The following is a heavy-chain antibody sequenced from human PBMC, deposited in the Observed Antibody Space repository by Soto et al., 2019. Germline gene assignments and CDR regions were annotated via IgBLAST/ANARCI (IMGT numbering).Heavy chain of an antibody. Sequence: QVQLVQSGAEVKKPGSSVKVSCKASGGTFSSYAISWVRQAPGQGLEWMGGIIPIFGTANYAQKFQGRVMITADESTSTAYMELSSLRSEDTAVYYCARDYYDSSGYFGEDYYYGMDVLGQGTTVTVSS. V-gene: IGHV1-69*01. CDR1: GGTFSSYA. CDR2: IIPIFGTA. CDR3: ARDYYDSSGYFGEDYYYGMDV. D-gene: IGHD3-22*01. J-gene: IGHJ6*02.